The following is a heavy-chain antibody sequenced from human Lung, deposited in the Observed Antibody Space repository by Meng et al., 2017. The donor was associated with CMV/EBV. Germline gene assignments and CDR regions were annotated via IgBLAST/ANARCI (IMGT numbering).Heavy chain of an antibody. CDR3: ARGGNFDP. J-gene: IGHJ5*02. D-gene: IGHD2/OR15-2a*01. V-gene: IGHV7-4-1*02. CDR2: ISTNTGTP. CDR1: GYTFRTYT. Sequence: QGQLVQSGLELKNPGASGTFSCKAPGYTFRTYTINWVRQAHGRCLGRMGWISTNTGTPTYTQGFTGRFVFSLDTSVSTAYLQISSLKAEDTAVYYCARGGNFDPWGQGTLVTVSS.